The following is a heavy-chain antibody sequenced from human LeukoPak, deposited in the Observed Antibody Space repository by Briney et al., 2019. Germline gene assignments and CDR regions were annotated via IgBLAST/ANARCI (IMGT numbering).Heavy chain of an antibody. CDR1: GGSISSNY. CDR2: IYISGST. CDR3: ARDTPSVPRALDI. J-gene: IGHJ3*02. Sequence: SETLSLTCTVSGGSISSNYWSWIRQSAGKGLEWIGRIYISGSTNYNPSLKSRVTMSVEMSKNQFSLKMSSVTAADTAVYYCARDTPSVPRALDIWGQGTMVTVSS. D-gene: IGHD2-2*01. V-gene: IGHV4-4*07.